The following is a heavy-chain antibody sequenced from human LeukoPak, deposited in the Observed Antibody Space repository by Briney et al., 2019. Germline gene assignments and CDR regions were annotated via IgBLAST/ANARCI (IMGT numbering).Heavy chain of an antibody. V-gene: IGHV4-4*02. Sequence: SSETLSLTCAVSGGSISSSDWWSWVRQPPGKGLEWIGEIYHSGSTNYNPSLKSRVTMSVDKSKNHFSLRLSSVTAADTAVYYCARTLTEYSGYDLSYWGQGTLVTVSS. CDR1: GGSISSSDW. CDR2: IYHSGST. D-gene: IGHD5-12*01. J-gene: IGHJ4*02. CDR3: ARTLTEYSGYDLSY.